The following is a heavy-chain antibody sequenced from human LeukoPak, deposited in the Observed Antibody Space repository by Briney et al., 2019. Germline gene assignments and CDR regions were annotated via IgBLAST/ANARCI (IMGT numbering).Heavy chain of an antibody. Sequence: GGSLRLSCAASEFTFSSYWMTWVRQAPGKGLEWVASIKQDGSEKYYVDSVKGRFTISRDNAKNSLSLQMISLRAEDTALYYCARDLKVTISGAVVGSGMDVWGQGTTVTVSS. CDR2: IKQDGSEK. J-gene: IGHJ6*02. V-gene: IGHV3-7*01. CDR1: EFTFSSYW. D-gene: IGHD3-3*01. CDR3: ARDLKVTISGAVVGSGMDV.